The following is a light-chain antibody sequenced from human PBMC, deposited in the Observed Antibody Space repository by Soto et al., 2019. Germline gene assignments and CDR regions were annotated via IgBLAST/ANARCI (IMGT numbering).Light chain of an antibody. J-gene: IGLJ1*01. Sequence: QSVLTQPASVSGSPGQSITISCTGTSSDVGSYNLASWYQQHPGKAPKLMIYEVSKRPSGVSNRFSGSKSGNTASLTISGLQAEDEADYYCCSYAGSSTFHVFGPGTKITVL. CDR1: SSDVGSYNL. CDR2: EVS. CDR3: CSYAGSSTFHV. V-gene: IGLV2-23*02.